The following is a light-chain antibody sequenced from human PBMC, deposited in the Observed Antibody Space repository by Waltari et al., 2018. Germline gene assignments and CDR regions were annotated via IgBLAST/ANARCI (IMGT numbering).Light chain of an antibody. V-gene: IGLV2-23*02. CDR3: CSYAGSSTVV. J-gene: IGLJ2*01. CDR2: EVS. CDR1: SSDVGGYNY. Sequence: QSALTQPASVSGSPGQSITLPCTGPSSDVGGYNYVSWYQQHPGKAPKLMIYEVSKRPSGVSNRFSGSKSGNTASLTISGLQAEDEADYYCCSYAGSSTVVFGGGTKLTVL.